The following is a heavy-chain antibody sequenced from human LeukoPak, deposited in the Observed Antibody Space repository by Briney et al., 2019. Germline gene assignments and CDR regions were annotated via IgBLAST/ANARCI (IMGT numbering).Heavy chain of an antibody. J-gene: IGHJ3*02. CDR3: ARVGEGAISSGPRSAFDI. Sequence: PSETLSLTCTVSGGSISSSSYYWGWIRQPPGKGLEWIGSIYYSGSTYYNPSLKSRVTISVDTSKNQFSLKLSSVTAADTAVYYCARVGEGAISSGPRSAFDIWGQGTMVTVSS. CDR1: GGSISSSSYY. CDR2: IYYSGST. D-gene: IGHD3-16*01. V-gene: IGHV4-39*07.